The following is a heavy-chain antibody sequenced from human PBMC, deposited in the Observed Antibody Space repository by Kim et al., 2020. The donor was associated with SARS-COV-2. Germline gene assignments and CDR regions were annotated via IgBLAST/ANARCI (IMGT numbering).Heavy chain of an antibody. D-gene: IGHD2-2*01. CDR3: AKDTEYQLLQYYFDY. Sequence: DSVKGRFTISRDNSENTLYLQMNSLRAEDTAVYYCAKDTEYQLLQYYFDYWGQGTLVTVSS. J-gene: IGHJ4*02. V-gene: IGHV3-30*02.